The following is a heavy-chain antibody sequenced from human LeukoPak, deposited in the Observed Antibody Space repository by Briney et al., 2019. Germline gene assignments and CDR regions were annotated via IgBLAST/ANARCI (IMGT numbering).Heavy chain of an antibody. V-gene: IGHV3-7*01. CDR1: GFTFSSYW. CDR2: IKQDGSEK. Sequence: PGGSLRLSCAASGFTFSSYWMSWVRQAPGKGLEWVANIKQDGSEKYYVDSVKGRFTISRVNANNSLYLQMNSLRAEDTAVYYCARDHNYYYSMDVWGKGTTVTVSS. CDR3: ARDHNYYYSMDV. J-gene: IGHJ6*03.